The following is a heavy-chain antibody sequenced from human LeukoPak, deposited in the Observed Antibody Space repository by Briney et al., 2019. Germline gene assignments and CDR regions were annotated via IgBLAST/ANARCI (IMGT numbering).Heavy chain of an antibody. CDR1: GFTFSSYA. CDR2: IGGSGGST. J-gene: IGHJ4*02. V-gene: IGHV3-23*01. D-gene: IGHD3-22*01. Sequence: PGGSLRLSCAASGFTFSSYAMSWVRQAPGKGLEWVSAIGGSGGSTYYAGSVKGRFTISRDNSKNTLYLQMNSLRAEDTAVYYCAKDSDWGMIVVVITKFDYWGQGTLVTVSS. CDR3: AKDSDWGMIVVVITKFDY.